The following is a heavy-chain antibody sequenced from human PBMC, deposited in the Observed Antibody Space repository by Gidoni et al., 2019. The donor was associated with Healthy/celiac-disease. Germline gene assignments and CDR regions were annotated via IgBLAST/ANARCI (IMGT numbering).Heavy chain of an antibody. V-gene: IGHV5-10-1*03. J-gene: IGHJ4*02. Sequence: EVQLVQSGAEVKKPGESLRISGKDSGNNFTSYWISWVRQMPGKGLEWMGRIDPSDSYTNYSPSFQGHVTISSDKSMSTAYLQWSSLKASDTAMYYCARRDYGDYEPFHYWGQGTLVTVSS. CDR2: IDPSDSYT. D-gene: IGHD4-17*01. CDR1: GNNFTSYW. CDR3: ARRDYGDYEPFHY.